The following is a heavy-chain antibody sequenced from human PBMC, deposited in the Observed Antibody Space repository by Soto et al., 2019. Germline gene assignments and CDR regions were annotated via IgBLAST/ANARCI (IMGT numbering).Heavy chain of an antibody. D-gene: IGHD2-2*01. CDR2: IYYSGST. V-gene: IGHV4-59*01. J-gene: IGHJ6*03. CDR3: ARGGRGGIVVVPAAPPPDYYMDV. CDR1: GGSISSYY. Sequence: PSETLSLTCTVSGGSISSYYWSWIRQPPGKGLEWIGYIYYSGSTNYNPSLKSRVTISVDTSKNQFSLKLSSVTAADTAVYYCARGGRGGIVVVPAAPPPDYYMDVWGKGTTVTVSS.